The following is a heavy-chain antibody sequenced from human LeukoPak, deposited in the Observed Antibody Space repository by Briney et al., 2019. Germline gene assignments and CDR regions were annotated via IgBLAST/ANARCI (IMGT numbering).Heavy chain of an antibody. CDR2: ISSSSRTI. V-gene: IGHV3-48*02. D-gene: IGHD5-18*01. CDR1: GFMFSSYS. J-gene: IGHJ4*02. CDR3: ARDVDTPMVLPDY. Sequence: GGSLRLSCVASGFMFSSYSMNWVRQAPGKGLEWVSFISSSSRTIYYADSVKGRFTISRDNAENSLYLQMNSLRDEDTAVYYCARDVDTPMVLPDYWGQGTLVTVSS.